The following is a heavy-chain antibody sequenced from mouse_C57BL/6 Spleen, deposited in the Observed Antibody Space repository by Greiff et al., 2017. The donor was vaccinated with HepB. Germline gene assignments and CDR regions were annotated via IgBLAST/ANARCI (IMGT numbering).Heavy chain of an antibody. CDR1: GYTFTSYW. CDR2: IDPSDSET. CDR3: ARVLWGAMDY. J-gene: IGHJ4*01. D-gene: IGHD1-1*02. V-gene: IGHV1-52*01. Sequence: QVQLKQPGAELVRPGSSVKLSCKASGYTFTSYWMHWVKQRPIQGLEWIGNIDPSDSETHYNQKFKDKATLTVDKSSSTAYMQLSSLTSEDSAVYDSARVLWGAMDYWGQGTSVTVSS.